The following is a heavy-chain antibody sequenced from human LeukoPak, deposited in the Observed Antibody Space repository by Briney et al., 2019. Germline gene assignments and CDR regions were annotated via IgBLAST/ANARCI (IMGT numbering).Heavy chain of an antibody. V-gene: IGHV3-66*01. J-gene: IGHJ3*02. Sequence: GGSLRLSCAASGFTASSNYMSWVRQAPGKGLEWVSVIYSGGSTYYADSVKGRFTISRDNSKNTLYLQMNSLRAEDTAVYCCARERGIVGPTDAFDIWGQGTMVTVSS. CDR3: ARERGIVGPTDAFDI. CDR1: GFTASSNY. D-gene: IGHD1-26*01. CDR2: IYSGGST.